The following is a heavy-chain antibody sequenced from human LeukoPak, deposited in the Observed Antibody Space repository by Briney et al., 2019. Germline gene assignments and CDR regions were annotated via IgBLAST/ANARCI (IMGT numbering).Heavy chain of an antibody. D-gene: IGHD4-17*01. J-gene: IGHJ4*02. Sequence: GGSLRLSCAASGFTFSSYGMHWVRQAPGKGLEWVAFIRYDGSNKYYADSVKGRFTISRDNSKNTLYLQMNSLRAEDTAVYYCARATMTTVTSYDYWGQGTLVTVSS. CDR2: IRYDGSNK. CDR3: ARATMTTVTSYDY. V-gene: IGHV3-30*02. CDR1: GFTFSSYG.